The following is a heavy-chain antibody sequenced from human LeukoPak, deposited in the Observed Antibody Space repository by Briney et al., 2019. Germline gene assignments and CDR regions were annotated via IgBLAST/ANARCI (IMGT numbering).Heavy chain of an antibody. V-gene: IGHV1-69*05. CDR1: GGTFSSYA. Sequence: GASVKVSCKASGGTFSSYAISWARQAPGQGLEWMGGIIPIFGTANYAQKFQGRVTITTDESTSTAYMELSSLRSEDTAVYYCARGELLPQPYTFDIWGQGTMVTVSS. D-gene: IGHD3-10*01. CDR3: ARGELLPQPYTFDI. CDR2: IIPIFGTA. J-gene: IGHJ3*02.